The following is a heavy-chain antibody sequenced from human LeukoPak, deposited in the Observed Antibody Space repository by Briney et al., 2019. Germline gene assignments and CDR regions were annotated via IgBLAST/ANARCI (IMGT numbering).Heavy chain of an antibody. J-gene: IGHJ4*02. CDR3: ARQRHSSGRRFDY. V-gene: IGHV4-59*01. CDR1: RGSITPYY. CDR2: IYYSGST. Sequence: SETLSLTCTVSRGSITPYYWTWIRQPPGKGPEWIGYIYYSGSTKYNPSLESRVSISIDTSKNQFSLTLNSVSAADTAIYYCARQRHSSGRRFDYWGQGTLVTVSS. D-gene: IGHD6-19*01.